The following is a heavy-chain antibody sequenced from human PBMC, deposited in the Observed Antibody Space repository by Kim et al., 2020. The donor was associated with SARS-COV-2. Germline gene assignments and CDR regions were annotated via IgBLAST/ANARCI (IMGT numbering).Heavy chain of an antibody. CDR1: GFTFSRYS. CDR3: ALMTAAREGVDV. D-gene: IGHD6-13*01. CDR2: ISNSGSTT. V-gene: IGHV3-48*02. Sequence: GGSLRLSCVVSGFTFSRYSMNWVRQAPGKGLEWISYISNSGSTTYYADSVKGRFTISRDNAKNSLYLQMNSLRDEDTAVYYCALMTAAREGVDVWGQGTKVTVSS. J-gene: IGHJ6*02.